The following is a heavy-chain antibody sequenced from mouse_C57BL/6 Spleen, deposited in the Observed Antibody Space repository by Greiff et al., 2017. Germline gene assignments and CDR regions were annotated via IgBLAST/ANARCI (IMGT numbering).Heavy chain of an antibody. V-gene: IGHV1-80*01. CDR2: IYPGDGDT. Sequence: QVHLQQSGAELVKPGASVKISCKASGYAFSSYWMNWVKQRPGKGLEWIGQIYPGDGDTNYNGKFKGKATLTADKSSSTAYMQLSSLTSEDSAVYFCARGITPPYAMDYWGQGTSVTVSS. CDR1: GYAFSSYW. D-gene: IGHD1-1*01. J-gene: IGHJ4*01. CDR3: ARGITPPYAMDY.